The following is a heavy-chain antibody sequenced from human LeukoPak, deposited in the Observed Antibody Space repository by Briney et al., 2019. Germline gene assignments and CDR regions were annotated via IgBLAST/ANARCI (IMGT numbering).Heavy chain of an antibody. CDR1: GYTFTSYG. V-gene: IGHV1-18*01. Sequence: GASVKVSCKASGYTFTSYGISWVRQAPGQGLEWMGWISAYNGNTNYAQKLQGRATMTTDTSTSTAYMELRSLRSDDTAVYYCARVGRYCSSTGCSYFDYWGQGTLVTVSS. D-gene: IGHD2-2*01. CDR2: ISAYNGNT. CDR3: ARVGRYCSSTGCSYFDY. J-gene: IGHJ4*02.